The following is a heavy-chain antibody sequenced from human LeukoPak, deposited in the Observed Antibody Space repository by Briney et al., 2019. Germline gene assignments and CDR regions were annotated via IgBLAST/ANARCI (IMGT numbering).Heavy chain of an antibody. D-gene: IGHD3-22*01. CDR3: ARDRYYYDSSGISVLDY. V-gene: IGHV3-48*04. CDR1: GFTFSTYS. J-gene: IGHJ4*02. CDR2: IGGNGGPI. Sequence: GGSLRLSCAASGFTFSTYSMNWVRQAPGKELEWLSYIGGNGGPIYYAASVRSRFTISRDNSKTSLYLQTNSLRAEDTAVYYCARDRYYYDSSGISVLDYWGQGTLVTVSS.